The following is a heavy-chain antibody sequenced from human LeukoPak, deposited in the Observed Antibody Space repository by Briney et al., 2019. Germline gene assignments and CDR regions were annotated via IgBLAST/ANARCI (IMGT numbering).Heavy chain of an antibody. V-gene: IGHV3-9*01. CDR3: AKGISADGYNFERGADY. CDR2: ISWNSGSI. J-gene: IGHJ4*02. CDR1: GFTFDDYA. D-gene: IGHD5-24*01. Sequence: PGGSLRLSCAASGFTFDDYAMHWVRQAPGKGLEWVSGISWNSGSIGYADSVKGRFTISRDNAKNSLYLQMNSLRAEDTALYYCAKGISADGYNFERGADYWGQGAQVIVSS.